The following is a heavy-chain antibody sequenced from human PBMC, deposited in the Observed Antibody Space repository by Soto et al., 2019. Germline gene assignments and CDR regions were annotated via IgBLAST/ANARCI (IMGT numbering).Heavy chain of an antibody. V-gene: IGHV1-69*13. CDR3: ARDHMEYDFWSGYYRSFDY. CDR1: GGTFSSYA. D-gene: IGHD3-3*01. CDR2: IIPIFGTA. Sequence: SVKVSCKASGGTFSSYAISWVRQAPGQGLEWMGGIIPIFGTANYAQKFQGRVTITADESTSTAYMELSSLRSEDTAVYYCARDHMEYDFWSGYYRSFDYWGQGTLVTVS. J-gene: IGHJ4*02.